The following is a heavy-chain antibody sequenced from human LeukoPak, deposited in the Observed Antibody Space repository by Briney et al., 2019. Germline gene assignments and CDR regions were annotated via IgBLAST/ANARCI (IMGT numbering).Heavy chain of an antibody. J-gene: IGHJ4*02. V-gene: IGHV3-7*01. D-gene: IGHD5-12*01. CDR3: ASPRGYGYYFDY. CDR2: IKQDGSEK. CDR1: GFTFSSYW. Sequence: GGSLRLSCAASGFTFSSYWMSWVRQAPGKGLEWVANIKQDGSEKFYVDSVKGRFTISRDNARNSLYLQMNSLRAEDTAVYYCASPRGYGYYFDYWGQGTLVTVSS.